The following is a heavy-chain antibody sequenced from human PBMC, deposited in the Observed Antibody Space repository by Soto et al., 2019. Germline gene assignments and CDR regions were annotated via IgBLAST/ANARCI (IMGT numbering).Heavy chain of an antibody. CDR3: CSTTWLGPRYYYGMDV. V-gene: IGHV1-24*01. CDR1: GYTLTELS. D-gene: IGHD6-19*01. CDR2: FDPEDGET. Sequence: GASVKVSCKVSGYTLTELSMHWVRQAPGKGLEWMGGFDPEDGETIYAQKFQGRVTMTEDTSTDTAYMELSSLRSEDTAVYYCCSTTWLGPRYYYGMDVWGQGTTVTVSS. J-gene: IGHJ6*02.